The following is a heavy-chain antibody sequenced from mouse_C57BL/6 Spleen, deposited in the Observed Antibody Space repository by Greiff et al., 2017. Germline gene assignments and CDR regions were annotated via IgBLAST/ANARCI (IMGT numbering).Heavy chain of an antibody. V-gene: IGHV1-55*01. J-gene: IGHJ4*01. Sequence: QVQLQQPGAELVKPGASVKMSCTASGYTFTSYWITWVKQRPGQGLEWIGDINPGSGSTNYTEKFKSKATLTVDTSSSTAYMQLSSLTSEDSAVYYCARDSAYYSNYEDAMDYWGQGTSVTVAS. CDR3: ARDSAYYSNYEDAMDY. D-gene: IGHD2-5*01. CDR2: INPGSGST. CDR1: GYTFTSYW.